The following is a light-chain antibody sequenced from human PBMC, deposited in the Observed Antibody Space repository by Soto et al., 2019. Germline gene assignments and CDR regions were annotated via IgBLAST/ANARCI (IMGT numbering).Light chain of an antibody. J-gene: IGLJ2*01. CDR2: RNN. V-gene: IGLV1-47*01. Sequence: QSVLTQPPSASGTPGQRVTISCSGSSSNIGSNYVYWYQQLPGTAPKLLIYRNNQRPSGVPDRFSGSKSGTSASLAISGLRSEDAADYYCAVWDDSLSGHVVFGGGTKLTVL. CDR3: AVWDDSLSGHVV. CDR1: SSNIGSNY.